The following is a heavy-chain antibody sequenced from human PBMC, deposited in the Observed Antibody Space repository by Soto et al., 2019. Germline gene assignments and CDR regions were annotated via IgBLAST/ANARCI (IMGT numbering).Heavy chain of an antibody. CDR1: GFIFSNYG. CDR3: AKEGGLSGSYYISSSYYFDC. CDR2: ISYDGSNE. V-gene: IGHV3-30*18. Sequence: GGSLRLSCAASGFIFSNYGMHWVRQAPGKGLEWVAVISYDGSNEYCADSVKGRFTISRDNSRNTLYLQMNSLRAEDTSVYYCAKEGGLSGSYYISSSYYFDCWGQGTLVTVSS. J-gene: IGHJ4*02. D-gene: IGHD1-26*01.